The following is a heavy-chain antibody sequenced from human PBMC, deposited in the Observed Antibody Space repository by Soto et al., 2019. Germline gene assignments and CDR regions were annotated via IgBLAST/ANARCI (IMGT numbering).Heavy chain of an antibody. Sequence: XSVKVSCTASGYTFTSYGIRLVRQAPGQGLEWMGWISAYNGNTNYSQKLQGRVTMTTDTSTSTAYMELRSLRSDDTAVYYCAREGYSSSCYFDYWGQGTLVTVSS. D-gene: IGHD6-13*01. V-gene: IGHV1-18*01. J-gene: IGHJ4*02. CDR1: GYTFTSYG. CDR2: ISAYNGNT. CDR3: AREGYSSSCYFDY.